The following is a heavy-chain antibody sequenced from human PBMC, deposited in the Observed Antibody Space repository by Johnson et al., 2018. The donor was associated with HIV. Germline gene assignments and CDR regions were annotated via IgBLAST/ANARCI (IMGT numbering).Heavy chain of an antibody. CDR3: ARDWEWLNGFDI. D-gene: IGHD3-3*01. J-gene: IGHJ3*02. CDR1: GFTFSSYP. Sequence: QVQVLESGGGVVQPGRSLRLSCAASGFTFSSYPMHWVRQAPGQGLEWVAVISYDGSNKYYADSVKGRFTISRDNSKNTLYLQMNSLRAEDTAMYYCARDWEWLNGFDIWGQGTMVTVSS. V-gene: IGHV3-30-3*01. CDR2: ISYDGSNK.